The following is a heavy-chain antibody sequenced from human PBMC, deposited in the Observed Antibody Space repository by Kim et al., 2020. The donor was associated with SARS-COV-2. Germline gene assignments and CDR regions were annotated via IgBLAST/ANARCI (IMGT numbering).Heavy chain of an antibody. Sequence: GGSLRLSCAASGLNFTRNAMTWARQAPGKGLEWVAAIGGSGSAIYFGDSAKGRFTISRDNSKITLYLQMSSLRAEDAVVYYCLSCLSNCVYGSSSPYFDYWRQGTLITVSS. J-gene: IGHJ4*02. D-gene: IGHD2-8*01. V-gene: IGHV3-23*01. CDR1: GLNFTRNA. CDR2: IGGSGSAI. CDR3: LSCLSNCVYGSSSPYFDY.